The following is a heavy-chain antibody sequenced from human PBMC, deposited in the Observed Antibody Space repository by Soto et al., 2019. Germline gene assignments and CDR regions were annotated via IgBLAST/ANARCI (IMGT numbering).Heavy chain of an antibody. CDR3: ARDYYKYYDSSGYYRSPAY. J-gene: IGHJ4*02. Sequence: PWGSLRLSCAASGFTFSSYAMHWVRQAPGKGLEWVALISYDGSDKDYADSVKGRFTISRDNSRNTLFLQMNSLRAEGTAVYYCARDYYKYYDSSGYYRSPAYWGQGT. D-gene: IGHD3-22*01. CDR1: GFTFSSYA. V-gene: IGHV3-30-3*01. CDR2: ISYDGSDK.